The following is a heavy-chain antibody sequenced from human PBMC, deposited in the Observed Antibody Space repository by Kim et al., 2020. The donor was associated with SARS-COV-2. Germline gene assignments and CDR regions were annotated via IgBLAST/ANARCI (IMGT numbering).Heavy chain of an antibody. V-gene: IGHV4-39*07. J-gene: IGHJ4*02. D-gene: IGHD2-2*01. Sequence: SETLSLTCTVSGGSISSSSYYWGWIRQPPGKGLEWIGSIYYSGSTYYNPSLKSRVTISVDTSKNQFSLKLSSVTAADTAVYYCARTRPSWYHLDYWGQGTLVTVSS. CDR1: GGSISSSSYY. CDR2: IYYSGST. CDR3: ARTRPSWYHLDY.